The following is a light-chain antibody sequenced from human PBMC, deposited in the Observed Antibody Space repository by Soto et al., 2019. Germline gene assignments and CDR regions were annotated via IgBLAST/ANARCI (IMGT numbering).Light chain of an antibody. CDR3: QSYDTSLSGYVV. CDR1: SSNIGAGYD. V-gene: IGLV1-40*01. Sequence: QSVLTQPPSVSGAPGQRVTISCTGASSNIGAGYDVHWYQQLPGTAPKLLIYGNTNRPSGVPDRFSGSKSGTSASLAITGFQAADEADYYCQSYDTSLSGYVVFGGGTKLTVL. CDR2: GNT. J-gene: IGLJ2*01.